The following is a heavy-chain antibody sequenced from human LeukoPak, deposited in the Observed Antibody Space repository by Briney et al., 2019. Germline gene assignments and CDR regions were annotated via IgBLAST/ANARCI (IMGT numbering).Heavy chain of an antibody. J-gene: IGHJ6*02. CDR2: VNRDGSET. CDR1: GFTLSNHW. Sequence: GGSLRLSCAASGFTLSNHWMTWVRQVPGRGPEWVANVNRDGSETYYLDSMKGRFTISKGNAKNSLYLQMNSLRAEDTALYHCARNNGMDVWGQGTTVIVSS. V-gene: IGHV3-7*03. CDR3: ARNNGMDV.